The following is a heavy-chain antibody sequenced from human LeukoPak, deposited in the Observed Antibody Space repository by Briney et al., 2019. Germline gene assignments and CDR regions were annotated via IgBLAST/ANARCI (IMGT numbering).Heavy chain of an antibody. D-gene: IGHD3-22*01. CDR3: AKTNSYSSGYYNY. CDR1: GFTFSSYA. J-gene: IGHJ4*02. CDR2: ISGSGGST. Sequence: GSLRLSCAASGFTFSSYAMSWVRQAPGKGLEWVSAISGSGGSTYYADSVKGRFTISRDNSNNTLYLQMNSLRAEDTAVYYCAKTNSYSSGYYNYWGQGTLVTVSS. V-gene: IGHV3-23*01.